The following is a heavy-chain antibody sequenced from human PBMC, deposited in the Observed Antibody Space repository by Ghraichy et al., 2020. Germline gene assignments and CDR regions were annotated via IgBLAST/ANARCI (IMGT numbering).Heavy chain of an antibody. Sequence: GGSLRHSCVGSEFTFSSYSMNWVRQAPGKGLEWVSSITGSGSFIYYADSVKGRFTISRDNAKNSLYLQMDSLRVEDTAVYYCARRVTTRFDWGRGTLVTVSS. J-gene: IGHJ4*02. CDR1: EFTFSSYS. V-gene: IGHV3-21*01. CDR2: ITGSGSFI. D-gene: IGHD4-17*01. CDR3: ARRVTTRFD.